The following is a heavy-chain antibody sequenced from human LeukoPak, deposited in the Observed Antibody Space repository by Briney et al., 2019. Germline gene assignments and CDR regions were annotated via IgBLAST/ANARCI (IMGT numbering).Heavy chain of an antibody. D-gene: IGHD3-22*01. V-gene: IGHV4-30-4*01. Sequence: PSETLSLTCTVSGGSISSGDYYWSWIRQPPGKGLEWIGYTYYSGSTYYNPSLKSRATISVDTSENQFSLKLTSVTAADTAVYYCARPYYYDSRIDPWGQGILVTVSS. CDR1: GGSISSGDYY. CDR2: TYYSGST. CDR3: ARPYYYDSRIDP. J-gene: IGHJ5*02.